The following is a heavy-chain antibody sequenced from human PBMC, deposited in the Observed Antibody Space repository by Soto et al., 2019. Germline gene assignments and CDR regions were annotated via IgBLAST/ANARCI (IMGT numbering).Heavy chain of an antibody. CDR3: ARGRGLSYGQYFDY. V-gene: IGHV3-53*04. Sequence: EVQLVESGGGLVQRGGSLRLSCAASGFSVSNTYMNWVRQAPGKGLEWVSVMYSDGSTYYADSVTGRFTISRHNSKNTLFLQMNSLRPEDTAVYYCARGRGLSYGQYFDYWGQGTLVTVSS. CDR1: GFSVSNTY. J-gene: IGHJ4*02. CDR2: MYSDGST. D-gene: IGHD5-18*01.